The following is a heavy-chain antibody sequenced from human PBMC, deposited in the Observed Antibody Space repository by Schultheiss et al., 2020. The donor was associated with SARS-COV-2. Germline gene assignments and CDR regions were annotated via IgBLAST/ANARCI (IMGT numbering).Heavy chain of an antibody. Sequence: SETLSLTCTVSGGSISSYYWSWIRQPAGKGLEWIGRIYTSGSTNYNPSLKSRVTMSVDTYKNQFSLKLSSVTAADTAVYYCARFKEAVAAREYYYYGMDVWGQGTTVTVSS. J-gene: IGHJ6*02. CDR1: GGSISSYY. CDR3: ARFKEAVAAREYYYYGMDV. V-gene: IGHV4-4*07. D-gene: IGHD6-19*01. CDR2: IYTSGST.